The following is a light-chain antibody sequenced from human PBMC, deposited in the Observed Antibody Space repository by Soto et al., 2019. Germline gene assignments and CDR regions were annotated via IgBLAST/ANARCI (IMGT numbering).Light chain of an antibody. Sequence: QSVLTQPASVSGSPGQSITISCTGTISDVGDYNYVSWYQQHPGKAPKLMIYDVSNRPSGVSNRFSGSKSGNTASLTISGLQAEDEADYYCSSYTSSSAVVFGGGTKLTVL. V-gene: IGLV2-14*01. CDR3: SSYTSSSAVV. CDR2: DVS. CDR1: ISDVGDYNY. J-gene: IGLJ2*01.